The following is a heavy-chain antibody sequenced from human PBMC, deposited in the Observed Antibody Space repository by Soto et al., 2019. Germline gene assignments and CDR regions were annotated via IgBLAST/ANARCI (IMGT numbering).Heavy chain of an antibody. D-gene: IGHD3-16*01. CDR1: GASMSSHY. V-gene: IGHV4-59*11. Sequence: PSETLSLPCTVSGASMSSHYWTWLRQSPGKGLELIGDLSYTGSTYXNPSHKSRGTISADTSRNQLSLKLSAVISADTAVYYCARADPDASVGYWGQRTLVTVSS. J-gene: IGHJ4*02. CDR2: LSYTGST. CDR3: ARADPDASVGY.